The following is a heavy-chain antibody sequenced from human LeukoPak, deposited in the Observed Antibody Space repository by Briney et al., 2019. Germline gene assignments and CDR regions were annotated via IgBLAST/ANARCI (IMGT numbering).Heavy chain of an antibody. CDR3: ARVAATVVTRTDY. J-gene: IGHJ4*02. D-gene: IGHD4-23*01. Sequence: ASVKASCKASGYTFGIYGISWVRQAPGQGLEWMGWISGYNGNTDYAQNLQGRVTMTTDTSTSTAYMELRSLTSDDTAVYYCARVAATVVTRTDYWGQGTLVTVSS. CDR2: ISGYNGNT. CDR1: GYTFGIYG. V-gene: IGHV1-18*01.